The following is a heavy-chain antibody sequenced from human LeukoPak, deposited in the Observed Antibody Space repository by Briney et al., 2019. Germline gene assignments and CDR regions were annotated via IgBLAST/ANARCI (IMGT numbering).Heavy chain of an antibody. CDR3: ARVEGPAATYYYYGMDV. D-gene: IGHD2-2*01. CDR1: GGSISSGGYY. J-gene: IGHJ6*02. CDR2: IYYSGST. V-gene: IGHV4-31*03. Sequence: SETLSLTCTVSGGSISSGGYYWSWIRQHPGKGLEWIGYIYYSGSTYYNPSLKSRVTISVDTSKNQFSLKLSSVTAVDTAVYYCARVEGPAATYYYYGMDVWGQGTTVTVSS.